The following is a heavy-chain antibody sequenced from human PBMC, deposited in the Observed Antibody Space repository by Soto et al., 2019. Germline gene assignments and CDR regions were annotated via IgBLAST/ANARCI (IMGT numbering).Heavy chain of an antibody. J-gene: IGHJ4*02. D-gene: IGHD3-9*01. Sequence: LSLTCTVSGGSISRGGYYWSWIRQNPGKGLEWIGYTYNSVSTYYNPSLKSRVTISVDTSKNQFSLRLSSVTAADTAVYYCARHPGYYDVLTGYSTYYFDSWGQGTLVTVSS. V-gene: IGHV4-31*03. CDR2: TYNSVST. CDR1: GGSISRGGYY. CDR3: ARHPGYYDVLTGYSTYYFDS.